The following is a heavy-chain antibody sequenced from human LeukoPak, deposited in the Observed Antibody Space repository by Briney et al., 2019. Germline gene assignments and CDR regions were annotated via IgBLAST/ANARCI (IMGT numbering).Heavy chain of an antibody. V-gene: IGHV3-43D*04. Sequence: GGSLRLSCAASGFTFDDYAMHWVRQAPGKGLEGVSLISWDGGSTYYADSVKGRFTISRDNSKNSLYLQMNSLRAEDTALYYCAKGPCGSTSCPYYFDYWGQGTLVTVSS. J-gene: IGHJ4*02. CDR1: GFTFDDYA. D-gene: IGHD2-2*01. CDR2: ISWDGGST. CDR3: AKGPCGSTSCPYYFDY.